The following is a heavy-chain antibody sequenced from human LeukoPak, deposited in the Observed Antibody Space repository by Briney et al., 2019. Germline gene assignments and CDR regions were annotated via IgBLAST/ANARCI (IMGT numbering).Heavy chain of an antibody. V-gene: IGHV3-73*01. J-gene: IGHJ3*02. Sequence: GGSLRLSCAASGFTFSGSAMHWVRQASGKGLEWVGRIRSKANSYATAYAASVKGRFTISRDDSKNTAYLQMNSLKTEDTAVYYCTQTGDHHAFGIWGQGTMVTVSS. CDR1: GFTFSGSA. CDR2: IRSKANSYAT. CDR3: TQTGDHHAFGI. D-gene: IGHD2-21*01.